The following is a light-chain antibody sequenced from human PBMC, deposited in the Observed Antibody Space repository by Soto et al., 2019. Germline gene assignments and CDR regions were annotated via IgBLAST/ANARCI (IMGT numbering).Light chain of an antibody. V-gene: IGKV3-15*01. CDR1: ESVSSM. CDR2: DAS. Sequence: EIVLTQSPATLSVSPWERATLSCRASESVSSMLVWYQKKPGQAPTLLLHDASTRATGIPARFSGSGSGTEFILTISSVESEDFAIYYCQQHNDWPTFGQGTRLEIK. CDR3: QQHNDWPT. J-gene: IGKJ5*01.